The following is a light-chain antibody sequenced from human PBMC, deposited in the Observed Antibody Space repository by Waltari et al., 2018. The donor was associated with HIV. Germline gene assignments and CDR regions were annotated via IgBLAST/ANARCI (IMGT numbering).Light chain of an antibody. V-gene: IGLV1-51*01. CDR1: SSNIGNDF. CDR2: DMD. Sequence: QSVLTQPPSVSAAPGQKVAISCSVNSSNIGNDFVSWYQHVPGSAPKLLIYDMDKRPSGIPSRSSGSRSGTSATLDITGLQTGDEADYYCGTWDRSMDGGVFGGGTKLTVL. J-gene: IGLJ2*01. CDR3: GTWDRSMDGGV.